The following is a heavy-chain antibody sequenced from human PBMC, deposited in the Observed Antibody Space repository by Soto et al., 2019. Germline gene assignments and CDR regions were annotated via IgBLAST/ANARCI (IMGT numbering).Heavy chain of an antibody. CDR2: IYYRGNT. J-gene: IGHJ3*02. CDR3: ARGRPRDGYNSGHSDFDI. D-gene: IGHD5-12*01. Sequence: SATRPLTCPGSECSISMDYGSWLGHTPGKGLEWIGYIYYRGNTNYNPSLKSRVTISVDTSKSQFSLKLSSVTAADTAVYYCARGRPRDGYNSGHSDFDIWGQGTMVTVSS. CDR1: ECSISMDY. V-gene: IGHV4-59*01.